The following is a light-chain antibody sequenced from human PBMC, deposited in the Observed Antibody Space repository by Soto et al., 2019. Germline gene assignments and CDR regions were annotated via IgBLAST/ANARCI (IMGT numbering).Light chain of an antibody. CDR1: QGISDW. J-gene: IGKJ3*01. Sequence: DIQMTQSPSSVSASVGDRVTLTCRATQGISDWLAWYQQKPGKAPKILIYATSNLQSGVPSRFIGSGSWTNFTLTIRGQQPQYSANYYCQQATRFPFTFGPGTKVDV. CDR2: ATS. V-gene: IGKV1-12*01. CDR3: QQATRFPFT.